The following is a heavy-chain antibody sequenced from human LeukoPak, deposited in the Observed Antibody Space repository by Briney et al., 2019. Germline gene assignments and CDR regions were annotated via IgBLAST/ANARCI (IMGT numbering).Heavy chain of an antibody. CDR1: GFTFSNYW. CDR2: INERATII. D-gene: IGHD3-16*01. Sequence: GGSLRLSCAASGFTFSNYWMHWVRQAPGKGLEWVSRINERATIISSADSVKGRFTISRENARNTLYLKMNSLTAGDTAVYYCVRDLILVWTPGDDFDHWGQGTLVTVSS. V-gene: IGHV3-74*01. J-gene: IGHJ4*02. CDR3: VRDLILVWTPGDDFDH.